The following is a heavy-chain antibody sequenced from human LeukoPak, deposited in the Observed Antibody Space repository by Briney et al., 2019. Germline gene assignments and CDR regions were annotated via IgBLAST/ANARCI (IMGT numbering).Heavy chain of an antibody. CDR3: ARDGGYSSTVATIGGDAFDI. J-gene: IGHJ3*02. CDR2: IYSGGST. D-gene: IGHD5-24*01. CDR1: GFTVSSNY. Sequence: GGSLRLSCAASGFTVSSNYMSWVRQAPGKGLEWGSVIYSGGSTYYADSVKGRFTTSRDNSKHTLYLQMNSLRAEDTAVYYCARDGGYSSTVATIGGDAFDIWGQGTMVTVSS. V-gene: IGHV3-66*01.